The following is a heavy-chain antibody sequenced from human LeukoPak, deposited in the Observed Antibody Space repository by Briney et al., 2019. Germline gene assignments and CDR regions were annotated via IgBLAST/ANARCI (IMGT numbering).Heavy chain of an antibody. D-gene: IGHD6-19*01. CDR2: ISSSSSYI. V-gene: IGHV3-21*01. Sequence: GGSLRLSCAASGFTFSSYSMNWVRQAPGKGLEWVSSISSSSSYIYYADSVKGRFTISRDNAKNSLYLQMNSLRAEDTAVYYCARDGGDSSGSQGGYWGQGTLVTVSS. CDR1: GFTFSSYS. CDR3: ARDGGDSSGSQGGY. J-gene: IGHJ1*01.